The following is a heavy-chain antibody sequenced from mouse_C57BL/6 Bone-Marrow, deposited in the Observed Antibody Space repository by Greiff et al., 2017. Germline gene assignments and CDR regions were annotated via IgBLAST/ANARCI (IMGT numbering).Heavy chain of an antibody. Sequence: EVKLMESGPGMVKPSQSLSLTCTVTGYSITSGYDWHWIRHFPGNKLEWMGYISYSGSTNYNPSLKSRISITHDTSKNHFFLKLNSVTTEDTATYYCASDYYGSSYDWYFDVWGTGTTVTVSS. J-gene: IGHJ1*03. V-gene: IGHV3-1*01. D-gene: IGHD1-1*01. CDR2: ISYSGST. CDR3: ASDYYGSSYDWYFDV. CDR1: GYSITSGYD.